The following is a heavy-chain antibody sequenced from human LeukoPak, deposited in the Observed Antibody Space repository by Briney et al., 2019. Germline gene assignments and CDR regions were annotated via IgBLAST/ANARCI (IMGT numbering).Heavy chain of an antibody. Sequence: PSETLSLTCAVYGGSFSGYYWSWIRQPPGKGLEWIGEINHSGSTNYNPSLKSRVTISVDTSKNQFSLKLSSVTAADTAVYYCARHPTWGYGDFDYWGQGTLVTVSS. V-gene: IGHV4-34*01. D-gene: IGHD4-17*01. CDR2: INHSGST. J-gene: IGHJ4*02. CDR3: ARHPTWGYGDFDY. CDR1: GGSFSGYY.